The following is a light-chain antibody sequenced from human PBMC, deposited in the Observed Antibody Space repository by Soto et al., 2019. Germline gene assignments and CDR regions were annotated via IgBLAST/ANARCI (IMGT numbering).Light chain of an antibody. CDR1: QTVPSR. CDR2: GAS. Sequence: IVVSLSPATLSVSKGEGVTLSCRASQTVPSRIAWYQQKPGQAPRLLIYGASTRATGIPARFSGSGSGTDFSLTISSLEPEDFAIYYCQQRSIWPPWTFGQGTKVDI. CDR3: QQRSIWPPWT. J-gene: IGKJ1*01. V-gene: IGKV3-15*01.